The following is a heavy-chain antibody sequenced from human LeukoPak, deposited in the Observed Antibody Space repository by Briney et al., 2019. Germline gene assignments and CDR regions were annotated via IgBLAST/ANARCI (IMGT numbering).Heavy chain of an antibody. CDR2: ISWNGGSI. CDR1: GFTFSDYY. CDR3: AKAPGIAVADYREYYFDY. J-gene: IGHJ4*02. Sequence: GGSLRLSCAASGFTFSDYYMSWIRQAPGKGPEWVSGISWNGGSIGYADSVKGRFTISRDNAKNSLYLQMNSLRAEDTALYYCAKAPGIAVADYREYYFDYWGQGTLVTVSS. D-gene: IGHD6-19*01. V-gene: IGHV3-9*01.